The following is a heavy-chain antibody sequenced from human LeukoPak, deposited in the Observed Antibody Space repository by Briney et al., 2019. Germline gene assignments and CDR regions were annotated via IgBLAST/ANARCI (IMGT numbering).Heavy chain of an antibody. CDR2: IYYSGST. J-gene: IGHJ4*02. CDR1: GGSISSGGYY. CDR3: GRDKHNYGLLDY. Sequence: SETLSLTCTVSGGSISSGGYYWSWIRQHPGKGLEWIGNIYYSGSTYYNPSLKSRVTISVDTSKNQFSLKLRSVTAADTAVYYCGRDKHNYGLLDYWGQGTLVTVSS. V-gene: IGHV4-31*03. D-gene: IGHD5-18*01.